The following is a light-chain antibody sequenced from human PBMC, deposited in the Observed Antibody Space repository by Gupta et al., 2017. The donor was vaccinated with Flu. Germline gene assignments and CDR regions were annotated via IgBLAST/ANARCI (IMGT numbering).Light chain of an antibody. V-gene: IGKV3-15*01. CDR3: QQYDAWPTWT. Sequence: AWYQQKPGQAPRLLIYGASTRVTGAPVRFSGSGSGTEFTLTIGSLQSEDFAVYYCQQYDAWPTWTFGEGTRV. J-gene: IGKJ1*01. CDR2: GAS.